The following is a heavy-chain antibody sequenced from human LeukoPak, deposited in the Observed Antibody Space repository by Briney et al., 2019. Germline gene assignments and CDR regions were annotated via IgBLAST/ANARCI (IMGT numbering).Heavy chain of an antibody. D-gene: IGHD6-13*01. CDR3: AKGAAAGKVDWFDP. CDR2: ITGYGAT. CDR1: GFTFSNFA. Sequence: GGSLRLSYAASGFTFSNFAMMWVRQAPGTGLQWVSTITGYGATFYADSVRGRFTIFRDTSMNTLFLQMNSLGAEDTAVYYCAKGAAAGKVDWFDPWGQGTLVTVSS. J-gene: IGHJ5*02. V-gene: IGHV3-23*01.